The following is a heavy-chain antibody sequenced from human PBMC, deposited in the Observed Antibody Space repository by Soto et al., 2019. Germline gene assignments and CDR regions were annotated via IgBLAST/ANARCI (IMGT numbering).Heavy chain of an antibody. Sequence: QVQLVQSGAEVKKPGSSVKVSCKASGGTFSSYTISWVRQAPGQGLEWMGRIIPILGIANYAQKFQGRVTMTAYKSTSTAYMELVSLRSEDTAVYYCARDPPYGSGLPFDIWGQGTMVTVSS. J-gene: IGHJ3*02. V-gene: IGHV1-69*08. CDR2: IIPILGIA. D-gene: IGHD2-15*01. CDR1: GGTFSSYT. CDR3: ARDPPYGSGLPFDI.